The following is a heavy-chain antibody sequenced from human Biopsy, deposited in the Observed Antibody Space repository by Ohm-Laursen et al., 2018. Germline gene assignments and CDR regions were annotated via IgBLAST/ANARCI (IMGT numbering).Heavy chain of an antibody. CDR2: VMPFFGTA. V-gene: IGHV1-69*06. J-gene: IGHJ5*02. Sequence: ASVKVSCKASGGTFSSDIFAWVRQAPGQRPEWMGDVMPFFGTAQYAPKLQGRVSMTADKTTYTAYMELTSLTSEDTAVYFCARHYYDTSGYNWFDPWGQGTLVTVSS. CDR1: GGTFSSDI. D-gene: IGHD3-22*01. CDR3: ARHYYDTSGYNWFDP.